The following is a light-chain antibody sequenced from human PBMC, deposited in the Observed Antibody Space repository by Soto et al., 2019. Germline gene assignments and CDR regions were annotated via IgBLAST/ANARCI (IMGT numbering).Light chain of an antibody. CDR1: SSDVGNYNL. J-gene: IGLJ2*01. CDR2: VGS. V-gene: IGLV2-23*03. CDR3: CSYAGSTTFRVL. Sequence: QSALTQPASVSGSPGQSITISCTGTSSDVGNYNLVSWYQQHPGKAPKLMIYVGSKRPSGVSNRFSGSKSGNTASLTISGLQAEDEADYYCCSYAGSTTFRVLFGGGTKLTVL.